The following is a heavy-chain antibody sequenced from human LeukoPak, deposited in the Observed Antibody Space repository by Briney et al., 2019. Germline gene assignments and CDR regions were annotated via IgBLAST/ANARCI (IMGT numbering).Heavy chain of an antibody. CDR3: TRDLNGDYGFAFDI. V-gene: IGHV3-49*03. J-gene: IGHJ3*02. D-gene: IGHD4-17*01. CDR1: GFTFGDYA. Sequence: GRSLRLTCTASGFTFGDYAMSWFRQAPGKGLEWVGFIRSKAYGGTTEYAASVKGRFTISRDDSKSIAYLQMNSLKTEDTAVYYCTRDLNGDYGFAFDIWGQGTTVTVSS. CDR2: IRSKAYGGTT.